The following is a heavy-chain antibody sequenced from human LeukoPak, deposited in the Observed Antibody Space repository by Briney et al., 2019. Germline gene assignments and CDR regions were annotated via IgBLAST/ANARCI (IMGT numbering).Heavy chain of an antibody. J-gene: IGHJ4*02. Sequence: GGSLRLSCAASGFTFSSYAMSWVRQAPGKGLEWVSTISGRGRSTYYADSVKGRFTISRDNSKSTLHLQMNSLKTEDTAVYFCAKVRQLLLEDFDYWGQGTLVTVSA. D-gene: IGHD2-15*01. V-gene: IGHV3-23*01. CDR1: GFTFSSYA. CDR2: ISGRGRST. CDR3: AKVRQLLLEDFDY.